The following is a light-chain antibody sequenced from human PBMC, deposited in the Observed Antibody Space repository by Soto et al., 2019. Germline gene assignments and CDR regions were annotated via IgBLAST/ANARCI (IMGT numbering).Light chain of an antibody. CDR3: QQYGSSGT. CDR2: GAS. V-gene: IGKV3-20*01. J-gene: IGKJ1*01. Sequence: EIVLTQSPGTLSLSPGERATRSCRASQSVSNNYLAWYQQKPGHAPRLLIYGASNRATGIPDRFSGSGSGTDFTLTISRLEPEDFAVYYCQQYGSSGTFGQGTKVEIK. CDR1: QSVSNNY.